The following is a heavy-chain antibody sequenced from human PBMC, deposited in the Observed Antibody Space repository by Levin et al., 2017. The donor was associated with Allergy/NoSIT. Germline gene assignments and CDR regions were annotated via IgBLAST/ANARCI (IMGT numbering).Heavy chain of an antibody. J-gene: IGHJ2*01. CDR3: AILGYSSAFFDL. CDR1: GFTFSSYG. Sequence: GGSLRLSCAASGFTFSSYGMHWVRQAPGKGLEWVAVISYDGSNKYYADSVKGRFTISRDNSKNTLYLQMNSLRAEDTAVYYCAILGYSSAFFDLWGRGTLVTVSS. CDR2: ISYDGSNK. D-gene: IGHD6-25*01. V-gene: IGHV3-30*03.